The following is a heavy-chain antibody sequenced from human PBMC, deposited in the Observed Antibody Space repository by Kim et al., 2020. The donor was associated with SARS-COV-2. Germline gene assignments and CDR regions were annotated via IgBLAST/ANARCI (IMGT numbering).Heavy chain of an antibody. CDR2: INHSGST. V-gene: IGHV4-34*01. D-gene: IGHD3-10*01. CDR1: GGSFSGYY. CDR3: ARVYGSGRGYYYYYGMDV. Sequence: SETLSLTCAVYGGSFSGYYWSWIRQPPGKGLEWIGEINHSGSTNYNPSLKSRVTISVDTSKNQFSLKLSSVTAADTAVYYCARVYGSGRGYYYYYGMDVWGQGTTVTVSS. J-gene: IGHJ6*02.